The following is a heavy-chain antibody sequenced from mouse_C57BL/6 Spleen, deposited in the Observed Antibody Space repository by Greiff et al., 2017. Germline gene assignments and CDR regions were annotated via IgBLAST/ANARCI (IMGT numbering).Heavy chain of an antibody. D-gene: IGHD2-2*01. V-gene: IGHV1-69*01. Sequence: QVQLQQPGAELVMPGASVKLSCKASGYTFTSYWMHWVKQRPGQGLEWIGEIDPSDSYTNYNQKFKGKSTLTVDKSSSTAYMQLSSLTSEDSAVYYCARWGDGYALFAYWGQGTLVTVSA. J-gene: IGHJ3*01. CDR1: GYTFTSYW. CDR2: IDPSDSYT. CDR3: ARWGDGYALFAY.